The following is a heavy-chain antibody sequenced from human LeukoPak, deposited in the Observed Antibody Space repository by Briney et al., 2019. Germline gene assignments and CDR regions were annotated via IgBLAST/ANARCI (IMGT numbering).Heavy chain of an antibody. CDR2: INENGGST. Sequence: GGSLRLSCLVSGFTFSNYVMYWVRQTPGKGLECISSINENGGSTSYTDSVKGRFTISRDNSKNTLFLQMTSLRSEDTAVYYCVKLQEKYYSGSWGRGTLVTVSS. V-gene: IGHV3-64D*09. CDR1: GFTFSNYV. CDR3: VKLQEKYYSGS. D-gene: IGHD5-24*01. J-gene: IGHJ4*02.